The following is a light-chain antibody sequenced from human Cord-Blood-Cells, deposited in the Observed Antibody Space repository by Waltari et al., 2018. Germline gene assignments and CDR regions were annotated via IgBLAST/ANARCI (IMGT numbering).Light chain of an antibody. V-gene: IGLV6-57*02. CDR1: SGSIASNY. J-gene: IGLJ2*01. Sequence: NFMLTQPHSVSESPGKTVTISCTGRSGSIASNYVQWYQQRPGSAPTTVIYEDNQRPSGGPDRFSGSIDSSSNSASLTISGLKTEDEADYYCQSYDSSNQRVFGGGTKLTVL. CDR3: QSYDSSNQRV. CDR2: EDN.